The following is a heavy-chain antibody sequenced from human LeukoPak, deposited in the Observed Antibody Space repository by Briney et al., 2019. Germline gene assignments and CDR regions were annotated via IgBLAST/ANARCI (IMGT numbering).Heavy chain of an antibody. D-gene: IGHD1-26*01. CDR3: ARDRSGLYDY. J-gene: IGHJ4*02. CDR2: IKTVGTNT. V-gene: IGHV3-74*03. CDR1: GFMFSDYW. Sequence: GGSLRLSCPASGFMFSDYWMGWVRQAPGKGLVWVSHIKTVGTNTKYAGSVKGRFTTSRDDPKNTLYLQMNRLRAEDTAVYYCARDRSGLYDYWGERTLVTVSS.